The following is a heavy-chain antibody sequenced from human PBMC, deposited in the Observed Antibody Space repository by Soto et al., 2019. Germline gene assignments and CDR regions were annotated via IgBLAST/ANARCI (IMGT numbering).Heavy chain of an antibody. D-gene: IGHD3-10*01. J-gene: IGHJ5*02. CDR1: GFTFSSYG. Sequence: GGSLRLSXAASGFTFSSYGMHWVRQAPGKGLEWVAVISYDGSNKYYADSVKGRFTISRDNSKNTLYLQMNSLRAEDTAVYYCAKSGTGDRGYNWFDPWGQGTLVTVSS. CDR3: AKSGTGDRGYNWFDP. V-gene: IGHV3-30*18. CDR2: ISYDGSNK.